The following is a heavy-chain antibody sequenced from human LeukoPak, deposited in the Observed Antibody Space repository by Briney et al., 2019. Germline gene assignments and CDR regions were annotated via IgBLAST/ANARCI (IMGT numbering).Heavy chain of an antibody. CDR2: IKQDGSEK. CDR3: ARESSSSWRYFDY. Sequence: GGPLRLSCAASGFTFSSYWMSWVRQAPGKGLEWVANIKQDGSEKYYVDSVKGRFTISRDNAKNSLYLQMNSLRAEDTAVYYCARESSSSWRYFDYWGQGTLVTVSS. J-gene: IGHJ4*02. D-gene: IGHD6-13*01. V-gene: IGHV3-7*01. CDR1: GFTFSSYW.